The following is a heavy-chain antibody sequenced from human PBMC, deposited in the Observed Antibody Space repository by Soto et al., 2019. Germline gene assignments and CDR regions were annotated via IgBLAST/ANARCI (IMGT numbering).Heavy chain of an antibody. CDR3: ARGSAYSTPWSFDS. CDR1: GYTFTRYG. V-gene: IGHV1-18*01. J-gene: IGHJ4*02. D-gene: IGHD2-8*01. CDR2: ISGYNGNT. Sequence: QVQLLQSGAEVKKPGASVRVCCKTSGYTFTRYGVSWVRQAPGQGLEWMGWISGYNGNTKEAHKFEGRVILTTDTAANTAHMELRSLTSNDTAVYYCARGSAYSTPWSFDSWGQGTLVTVSS.